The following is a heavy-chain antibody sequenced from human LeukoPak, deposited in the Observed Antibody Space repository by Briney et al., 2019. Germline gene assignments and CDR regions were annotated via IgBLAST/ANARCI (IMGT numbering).Heavy chain of an antibody. Sequence: GESLKISCKGSGYSFTSYWIGWVRQMPGKGLEWMGIIYPGDSETRYSPSFQGQITISADKSISTAYLQWSSLKASDTAMYYCARCPGGNSGTSLDYYYGMDVWGQGTTVTVSS. D-gene: IGHD4-23*01. CDR3: ARCPGGNSGTSLDYYYGMDV. CDR1: GYSFTSYW. CDR2: IYPGDSET. J-gene: IGHJ6*02. V-gene: IGHV5-51*01.